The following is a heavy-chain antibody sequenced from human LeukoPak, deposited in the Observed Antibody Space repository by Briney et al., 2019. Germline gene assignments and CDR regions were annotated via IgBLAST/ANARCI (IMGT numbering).Heavy chain of an antibody. D-gene: IGHD5-18*01. CDR2: IYYSGSA. CDR3: ASLVGYPYYGMDV. CDR1: GVSISSSGYY. Sequence: SETLSLTCTVSGVSISSSGYYWGWIRQPPGKGLEWIGNIYYSGSAYYNPSLKSRVTMSVDTSKNQFSLKLSSVTAADTAVYYCASLVGYPYYGMDVWGQGTTVTVSS. V-gene: IGHV4-39*01. J-gene: IGHJ6*02.